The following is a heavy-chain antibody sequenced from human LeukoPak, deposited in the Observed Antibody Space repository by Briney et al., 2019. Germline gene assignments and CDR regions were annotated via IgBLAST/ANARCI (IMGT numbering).Heavy chain of an antibody. J-gene: IGHJ3*01. CDR3: ARDGDTICYYCDAFAV. V-gene: IGHV3-48*01. CDR2: ISSSSRTI. Sequence: GGSLRLSCTAYGFTFSDYCMNWVRQAPGKGLEWISFISSSSRTIYYADSVKGRFTISRDNAKNSLYLQMDSLRAEDAAVYYCARDGDTICYYCDAFAVWGEGTMVTVSA. D-gene: IGHD3-22*01. CDR1: GFTFSDYC.